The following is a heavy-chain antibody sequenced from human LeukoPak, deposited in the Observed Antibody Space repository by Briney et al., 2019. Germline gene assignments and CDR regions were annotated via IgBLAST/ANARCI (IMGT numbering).Heavy chain of an antibody. Sequence: GGSLRLSCAASGFTLSDYYMSWIRQAPGKGLGWVSYISSSGSTIYYADSVKGRFTISRDNAKNSLYLQMNSLRAEDTAVYYCAREQQWLERGFDPWGQGTLVTVST. J-gene: IGHJ5*02. CDR2: ISSSGSTI. V-gene: IGHV3-11*01. CDR3: AREQQWLERGFDP. D-gene: IGHD6-19*01. CDR1: GFTLSDYY.